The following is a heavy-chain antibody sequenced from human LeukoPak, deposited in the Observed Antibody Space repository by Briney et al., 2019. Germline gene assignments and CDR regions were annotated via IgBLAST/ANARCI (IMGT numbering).Heavy chain of an antibody. D-gene: IGHD2-21*01. CDR2: INIGNGNT. CDR3: ARRLGRSFDY. Sequence: ASVKVSCKASGYTFINHAIHWVRQAPGQRLERMGWINIGNGNTKYSQNFQGRITTTRDTSATTAYMDLSSLRSEDTAMYYCARRLGRSFDYWGQGTLVTVSS. J-gene: IGHJ4*02. CDR1: GYTFINHA. V-gene: IGHV1-3*04.